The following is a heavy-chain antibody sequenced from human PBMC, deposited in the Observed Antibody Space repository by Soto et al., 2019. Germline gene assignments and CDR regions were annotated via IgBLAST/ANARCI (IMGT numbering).Heavy chain of an antibody. Sequence: PGESLKISCKGSGYSFTSYWISWVRQMPGKGLEWVGRIDPSDSYTNYSPSFQGHVTISADKSISTAYLQWSSLKASDTAMYYCARSGTIAVAQLNWFDPWGQGTLVTVSS. J-gene: IGHJ5*02. CDR2: IDPSDSYT. CDR1: GYSFTSYW. CDR3: ARSGTIAVAQLNWFDP. V-gene: IGHV5-10-1*01. D-gene: IGHD6-19*01.